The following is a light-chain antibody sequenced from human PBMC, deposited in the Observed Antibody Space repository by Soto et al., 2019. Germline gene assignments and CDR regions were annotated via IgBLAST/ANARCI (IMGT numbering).Light chain of an antibody. Sequence: DVLMTQSPSSLSASVGDRVTITCQASQDINNYLNWYQQKPGKAPKLLIYDASNLETGVPLRFSGRGSETEFTFAISSLQPEDIATYYCQQCDNLPYTFGQGTTLEMK. CDR3: QQCDNLPYT. CDR1: QDINNY. V-gene: IGKV1-33*01. J-gene: IGKJ2*01. CDR2: DAS.